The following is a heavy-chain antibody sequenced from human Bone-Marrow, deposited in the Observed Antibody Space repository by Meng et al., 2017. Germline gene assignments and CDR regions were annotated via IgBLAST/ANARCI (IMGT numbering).Heavy chain of an antibody. V-gene: IGHV1-69*13. CDR2: IIPIFGTA. CDR1: GGTFSSYA. Sequence: SVKVSCKASGGTFSSYAISWVRQAPGQGLEWMGGIIPIFGTANYAQKFQGRVTITADESTSTAYMELSSLRSEDTAVYYCARARYSGYDSTDYWGQGTLVTSAS. CDR3: ARARYSGYDSTDY. D-gene: IGHD5-12*01. J-gene: IGHJ4*02.